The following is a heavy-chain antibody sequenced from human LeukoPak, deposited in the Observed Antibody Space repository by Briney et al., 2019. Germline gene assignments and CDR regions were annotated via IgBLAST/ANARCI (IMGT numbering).Heavy chain of an antibody. V-gene: IGHV4-34*01. J-gene: IGHJ4*02. D-gene: IGHD1-26*01. Sequence: SETLSLTCAVYGGSFSGYYWSWIRQPPGKGLEWIGEINHSGSTNYNPSLKSRVTISVDTSKNQFSLKLSSVTAADTAVYYCARGRVGGYIFGHIDCWGQGTPVTVSS. CDR3: ARGRVGGYIFGHIDC. CDR1: GGSFSGYY. CDR2: INHSGST.